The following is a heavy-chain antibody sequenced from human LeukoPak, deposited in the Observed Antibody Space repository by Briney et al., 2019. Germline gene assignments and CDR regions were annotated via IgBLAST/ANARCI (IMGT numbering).Heavy chain of an antibody. CDR1: GFTFSNAW. V-gene: IGHV3-15*01. CDR2: IKSKTDGGTT. CDR3: TTADSGSSYRSPAPGY. D-gene: IGHD1-26*01. Sequence: GRSLRLSCAASGFTFSNAWMSWVRQAPGKGLEWVGRIKSKTDGGTTDYAAPVKGRFTISRDDSKNALYLQMNSLKTEDTAVYYCTTADSGSSYRSPAPGYWGQGTLVTVSS. J-gene: IGHJ4*02.